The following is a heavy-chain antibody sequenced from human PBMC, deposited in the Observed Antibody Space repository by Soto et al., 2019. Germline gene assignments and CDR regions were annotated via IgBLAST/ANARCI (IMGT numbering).Heavy chain of an antibody. CDR3: ASSAGLDHLLNSYGLNV. Sequence: QVHLVQSSAEVMKPGSSVKVSCKASGATFTSTAFSWVRQAPGQGLEWMGGIIPVLVAPNYAQKFQARVTITADASTTTVHLELSSLRSDDTAVYYCASSAGLDHLLNSYGLNVGGQGTTVTVSS. D-gene: IGHD6-13*01. CDR1: GATFTSTA. CDR2: IIPVLVAP. V-gene: IGHV1-69*01. J-gene: IGHJ6*02.